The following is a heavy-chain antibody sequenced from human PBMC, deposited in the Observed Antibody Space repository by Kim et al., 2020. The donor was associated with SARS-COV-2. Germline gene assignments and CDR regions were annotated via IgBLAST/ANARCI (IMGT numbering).Heavy chain of an antibody. V-gene: IGHV3-30*01. CDR2: GSNK. CDR3: ARGPEFDP. Sequence: GSNKYYADSVKGRFTISRDNSKNTLYLQMNSLRAEDTAVYYCARGPEFDPWGQGTLVTVSS. J-gene: IGHJ5*02.